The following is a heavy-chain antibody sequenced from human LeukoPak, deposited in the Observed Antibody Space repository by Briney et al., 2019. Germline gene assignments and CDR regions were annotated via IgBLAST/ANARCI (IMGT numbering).Heavy chain of an antibody. CDR1: GFTFSSYS. V-gene: IGHV3-21*01. D-gene: IGHD2-2*01. Sequence: GGSLRLSCAASGFTFSSYSMNWVRQAPGKGLEWVSSISSSRYIYYADSVKGRFTISRDNAKNSLYLQMNSLRAEDTAVYYCARDRNYCSSTSCYPYYYYYYMDVWGKGTTVTVSS. J-gene: IGHJ6*03. CDR3: ARDRNYCSSTSCYPYYYYYYMDV. CDR2: ISSSRYI.